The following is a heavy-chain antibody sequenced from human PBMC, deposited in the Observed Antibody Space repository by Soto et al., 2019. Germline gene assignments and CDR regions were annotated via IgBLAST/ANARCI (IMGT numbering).Heavy chain of an antibody. Sequence: EVQLVESGGGLVQPGGSLRLSCAASGFTFSSYWMHWVRQAPGKGLVWVSRINSDGSSTNYADSVKGRFTISRDNAKNTLYLQMNSLGAEDTAVYYCARDGRFGELFYYWGQGTLVTVSS. J-gene: IGHJ4*02. CDR1: GFTFSSYW. CDR3: ARDGRFGELFYY. V-gene: IGHV3-74*01. D-gene: IGHD3-10*01. CDR2: INSDGSST.